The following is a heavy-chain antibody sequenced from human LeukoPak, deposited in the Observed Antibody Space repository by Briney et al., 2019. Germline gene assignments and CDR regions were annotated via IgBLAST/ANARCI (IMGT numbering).Heavy chain of an antibody. D-gene: IGHD3-22*01. J-gene: IGHJ4*02. CDR1: GFTFSSYS. CDR3: AREYYDSSGYEDGIDY. CDR2: ISSSSSYI. Sequence: GGSLRLSCAASGFTFSSYSMNWVRQAPGKGLEWVSSISSSSSYIYYADSVKGRFTISRDNAKNSLYLQMNSLRAEDTAVYYCAREYYDSSGYEDGIDYWGQGTLVTVSS. V-gene: IGHV3-21*01.